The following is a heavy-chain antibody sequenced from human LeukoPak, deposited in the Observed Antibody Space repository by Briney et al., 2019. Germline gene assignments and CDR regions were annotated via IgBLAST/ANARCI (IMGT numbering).Heavy chain of an antibody. CDR3: ARDVRYASGWSTPES. CDR1: GGSISDHY. J-gene: IGHJ5*02. CDR2: IYSSGSA. V-gene: IGHV4-4*07. Sequence: SETLSLTCTVSGGSISDHYWSWIRQPSGKGLEWIGRIYSSGSANYSPSLKSRVSMSVDTSNNYSSLNLTSVTAADTALYFCARDVRYASGWSTPESWGQGILVTVSS. D-gene: IGHD6-19*01.